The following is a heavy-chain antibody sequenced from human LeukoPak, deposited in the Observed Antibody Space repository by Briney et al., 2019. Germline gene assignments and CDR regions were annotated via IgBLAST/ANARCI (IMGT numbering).Heavy chain of an antibody. CDR1: GYTFTSYN. CDR2: ISVYNGNT. Sequence: ALVKVSCKASGYTFTSYNINWVRQAPGQGLEWMGWISVYNGNTHYAQKLQGRVTMTTDTSTSTAYMELRSLRSDDTAVYYCARGSSPAVADFDYWGQGTLVTVSS. D-gene: IGHD6-19*01. CDR3: ARGSSPAVADFDY. V-gene: IGHV1-18*04. J-gene: IGHJ4*02.